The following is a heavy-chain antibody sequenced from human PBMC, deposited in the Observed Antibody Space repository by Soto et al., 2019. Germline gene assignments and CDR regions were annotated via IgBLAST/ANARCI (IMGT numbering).Heavy chain of an antibody. D-gene: IGHD5-12*01. V-gene: IGHV1-69*13. Sequence: GASVKVSCKASGGTFSSYAISWVRQAPGQGLEWMGGIIPIFGTANYAQKFQGRVTITADESTSTAYMELSSLRSEDTAVYYCARTPQGYSGYVYFDYWGQGTLVTVSS. J-gene: IGHJ4*02. CDR2: IIPIFGTA. CDR1: GGTFSSYA. CDR3: ARTPQGYSGYVYFDY.